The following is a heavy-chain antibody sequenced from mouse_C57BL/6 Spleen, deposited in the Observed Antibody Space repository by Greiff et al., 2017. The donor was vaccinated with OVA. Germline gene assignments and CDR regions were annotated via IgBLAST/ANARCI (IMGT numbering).Heavy chain of an antibody. Sequence: QVQLQQPGPELVKPGASVKISCKASGYAFSSSWMNWVKQRPGKGLEWIGRIYPGDGDTNYNGKFKGKATLTADKSSSTAYMQLSSLTSEDSAVYFCARDYYGSSYGFAYWGQGTLVTVSA. V-gene: IGHV1-82*01. CDR2: IYPGDGDT. J-gene: IGHJ3*01. D-gene: IGHD1-1*01. CDR1: GYAFSSSW. CDR3: ARDYYGSSYGFAY.